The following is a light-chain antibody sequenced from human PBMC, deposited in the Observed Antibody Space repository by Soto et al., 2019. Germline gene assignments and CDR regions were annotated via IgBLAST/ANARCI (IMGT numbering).Light chain of an antibody. CDR2: GAS. V-gene: IGKV3-20*01. CDR3: QQYGSSPLT. J-gene: IGKJ4*01. CDR1: QSVSSSY. Sequence: EIVLTQSPGTLSLSPGERATLSCRASQSVSSSYLAWYQQKPGQAPRLLIYGASSRATGIPDRFSGSGSGTDFPLTITRLEPEAFAVYYCQQYGSSPLTFGGGTKVDIQ.